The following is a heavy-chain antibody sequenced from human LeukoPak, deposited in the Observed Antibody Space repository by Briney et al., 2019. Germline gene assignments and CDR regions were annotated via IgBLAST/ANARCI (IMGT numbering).Heavy chain of an antibody. CDR3: ARGRTSVVVVAATDRDFDL. D-gene: IGHD2-15*01. CDR2: INPSGGST. V-gene: IGHV1-46*01. Sequence: ASVKVSCKASGYTFTSYYMHWVRQAPGQGLEWMGIINPSGGSTSYAQQFQARVTITRATSTSTVYMELSSLRSEDTAVYYCARGRTSVVVVAATDRDFDLWGRGTLVTVSS. J-gene: IGHJ2*01. CDR1: GYTFTSYY.